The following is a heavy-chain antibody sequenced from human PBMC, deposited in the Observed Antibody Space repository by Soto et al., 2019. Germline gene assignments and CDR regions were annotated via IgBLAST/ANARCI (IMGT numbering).Heavy chain of an antibody. CDR2: ISGSGGST. D-gene: IGHD5-12*01. CDR3: AKGGGYDSPFDY. J-gene: IGHJ4*02. V-gene: IGHV3-23*01. CDR1: GFTFSSYA. Sequence: EVQLLESGGGLVQPGGSLRLSCEASGFTFSSYAMSWVRQAPGKGLEWASAISGSGGSTYYADSVKGRFTIPRDNSKNTLYLQMNSLRAEDTAVYYCAKGGGYDSPFDYWGQGTLVTVSS.